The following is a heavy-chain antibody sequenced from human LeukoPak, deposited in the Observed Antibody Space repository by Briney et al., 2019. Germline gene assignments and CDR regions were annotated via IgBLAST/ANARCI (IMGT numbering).Heavy chain of an antibody. Sequence: SETLSLTCTVSGGSLSGYYWSWVRQPPGKGLEWIGYIYYSGSTNYNPSLKSRVTISVDTSKNQFSLKLSSVTAADTAVYYCARDYDFWAFDYWGQGTLVTVSS. J-gene: IGHJ4*02. V-gene: IGHV4-59*01. CDR3: ARDYDFWAFDY. D-gene: IGHD3-3*01. CDR2: IYYSGST. CDR1: GGSLSGYY.